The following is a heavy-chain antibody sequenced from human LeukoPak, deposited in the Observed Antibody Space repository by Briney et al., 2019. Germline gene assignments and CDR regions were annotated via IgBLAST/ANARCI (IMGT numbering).Heavy chain of an antibody. V-gene: IGHV4-4*07. CDR3: ARGFPSSSRWFDP. D-gene: IGHD6-6*01. J-gene: IGHJ5*02. CDR1: GDAISSDY. CDR2: FYTGGSTSEST. Sequence: SETLSLTCIVSGDAISSDYWSWVRQPAGKGLEWIGRFYTGGSTSESTNYNPSLKSRVTISLDTSNNQFSLKLNSVTAADTAVYYCARGFPSSSRWFDPWGQGTLVTVSS.